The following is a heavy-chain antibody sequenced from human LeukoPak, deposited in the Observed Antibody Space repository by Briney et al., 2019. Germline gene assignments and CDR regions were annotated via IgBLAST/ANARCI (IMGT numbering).Heavy chain of an antibody. D-gene: IGHD6-13*01. Sequence: SETLSLTCTVSGYSISSGYYWGWIRQPPGKGLEWIGSIYHSGSTYYNPSLKSRVAISVDTSKNQFSLKLSFVTAADTAVYYCARVPVAAAGTGWFDLWGQGTLVTVSS. CDR1: GYSISSGYY. V-gene: IGHV4-38-2*02. CDR3: ARVPVAAAGTGWFDL. J-gene: IGHJ5*02. CDR2: IYHSGST.